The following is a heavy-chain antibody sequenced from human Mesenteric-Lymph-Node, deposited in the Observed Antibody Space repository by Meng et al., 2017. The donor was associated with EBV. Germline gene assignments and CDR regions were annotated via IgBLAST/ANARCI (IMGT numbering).Heavy chain of an antibody. V-gene: IGHV1-18*01. D-gene: IGHD6-13*01. J-gene: IGHJ4*02. Sequence: VKRRGCSVKVAGKFSCYTFSTHGISWARQAPRQGLEWMEWISPYNDNTNSAQKFQGRVTMTIDTSTRTAYLELRSLRADDTAMYYCARSFAAAAKFDYWGQGTLVTVSS. CDR2: ISPYNDNT. CDR3: ARSFAAAAKFDY. CDR1: CYTFSTHG.